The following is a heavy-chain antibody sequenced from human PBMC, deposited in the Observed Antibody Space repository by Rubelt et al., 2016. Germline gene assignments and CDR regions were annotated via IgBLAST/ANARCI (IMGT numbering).Heavy chain of an antibody. V-gene: IGHV7-4-1*02. J-gene: IGHJ5*02. Sequence: QVQLVQSGAEVKKPGASVKISCKASGYTLTTLAMNWVRQAPGQGLEWMGWINAKTGDPTYAQGFTGRFVFSLDTSVNTAYLQISSQQPEDTAVYFCARGHYGAWGQGTLVTVSS. CDR1: GYTLTTLA. CDR3: ARGHYGA. CDR2: INAKTGDP. D-gene: IGHD4/OR15-4a*01.